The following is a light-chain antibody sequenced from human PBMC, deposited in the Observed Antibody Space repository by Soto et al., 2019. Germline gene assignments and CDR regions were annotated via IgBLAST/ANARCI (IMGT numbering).Light chain of an antibody. CDR3: CSYAGSYTFFV. Sequence: QSALTQPRSVSGSPGQSVTISCTGTSSDVGGYNYVSWYQQHPGKAPKLMMYDVSKRPSGVPDRFSGSKSGNTASLTISGLQAEDEADHYCCSYAGSYTFFVFGTGTKVTVL. CDR2: DVS. CDR1: SSDVGGYNY. J-gene: IGLJ1*01. V-gene: IGLV2-11*01.